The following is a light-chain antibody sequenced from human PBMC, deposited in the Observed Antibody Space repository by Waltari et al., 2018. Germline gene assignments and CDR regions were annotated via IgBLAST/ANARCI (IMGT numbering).Light chain of an antibody. CDR2: FNSDGSH. CDR3: QTGGHGTWV. J-gene: IGLJ3*02. Sequence: LVLTQSPSASAYLGASVTLTCTLSSGYSSNVIAWLPQRPGKGPRYLMKFNSDGSHRKGDDIPDRFSASNSGTEYYLTISSLQSEDEADYYCQTGGHGTWVFGGGTKLTVL. CDR1: SGYSSNV. V-gene: IGLV4-69*01.